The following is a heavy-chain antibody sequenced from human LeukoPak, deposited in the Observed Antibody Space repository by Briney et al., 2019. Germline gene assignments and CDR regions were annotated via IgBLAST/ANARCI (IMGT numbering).Heavy chain of an antibody. Sequence: GRSLRLSCAASGFTFSSYGMHWVRQAPGKGLEWVAVISYDGSNKYYADSVKGRFTISRDNSKNTLYLQMNSLRADDTAVYYCARAYSIAAAGTQGKRAQLAYWGQGTLVTVSS. CDR1: GFTFSSYG. CDR3: ARAYSIAAAGTQGKRAQLAY. V-gene: IGHV3-30*03. CDR2: ISYDGSNK. D-gene: IGHD6-13*01. J-gene: IGHJ4*02.